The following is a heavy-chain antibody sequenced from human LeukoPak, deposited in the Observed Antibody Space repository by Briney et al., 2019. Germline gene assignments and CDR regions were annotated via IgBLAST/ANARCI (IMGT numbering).Heavy chain of an antibody. D-gene: IGHD3-9*01. V-gene: IGHV1-18*01. J-gene: IGHJ5*02. Sequence: ASVKVSFKASGYTFTIYGNRWVRQAPGQGREGMGWISAYNGNRNYTQKLQGRVTITTDTSTSTAYMELRSLRSDDTAVYYCASGRMYYDILSGYYMGNWFDPWGQGTLVTVSS. CDR3: ASGRMYYDILSGYYMGNWFDP. CDR2: ISAYNGNR. CDR1: GYTFTIYG.